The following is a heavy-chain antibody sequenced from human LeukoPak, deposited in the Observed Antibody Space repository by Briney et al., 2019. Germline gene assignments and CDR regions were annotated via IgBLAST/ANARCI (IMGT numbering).Heavy chain of an antibody. CDR3: ARHVDY. J-gene: IGHJ4*02. CDR2: IFCSGGT. CDR1: SDSISSYY. V-gene: IGHV4-59*08. Sequence: SETLSLTCTVSSDSISSYYWSWVRQPPGKGLEWLGCIFCSGGTNYKPSLKSRITISVDTSKNQLSLRLSSVTAADTAVYYCARHVDYWGQGTLVTVSS.